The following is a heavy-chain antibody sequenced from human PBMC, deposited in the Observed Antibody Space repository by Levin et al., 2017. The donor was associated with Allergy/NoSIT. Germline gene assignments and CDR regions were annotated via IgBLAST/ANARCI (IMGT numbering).Heavy chain of an antibody. V-gene: IGHV4-39*01. CDR1: GGSISSSSYY. Sequence: SETLSLTCTVSGGSISSSSYYWGWIRQPPGKGLEWIGSIYYSGSTYYNPSLKSRVTISVDTSKNQFSLKLSSVTAADTAVYYCARQHPPPGDIGDNWFDPWGQGTLVTVSS. CDR2: IYYSGST. CDR3: ARQHPPPGDIGDNWFDP. D-gene: IGHD3-10*01. J-gene: IGHJ5*02.